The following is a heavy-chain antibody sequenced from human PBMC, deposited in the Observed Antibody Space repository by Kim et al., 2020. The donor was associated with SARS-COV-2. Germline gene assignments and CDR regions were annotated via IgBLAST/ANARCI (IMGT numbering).Heavy chain of an antibody. V-gene: IGHV3-11*01. CDR1: GFTFSDYY. J-gene: IGHJ5*02. CDR3: VREPAS. Sequence: GGSLRLSCAASGFTFSDYYMSWIRQAPGKGLEWVAYINSDGTSIKYADSVNGRFAISRDNGKQSLSLQMSSLTPDDTAVYYCVREPASWGQGTLGTVSS. CDR2: INSDGTSI.